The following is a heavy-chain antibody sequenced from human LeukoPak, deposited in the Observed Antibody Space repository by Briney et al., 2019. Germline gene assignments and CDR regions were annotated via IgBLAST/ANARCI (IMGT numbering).Heavy chain of an antibody. V-gene: IGHV3-30*04. CDR1: GFTFSSYA. J-gene: IGHJ6*02. Sequence: GGSLRLSCGASGFTFSSYAMHWVRQAPGKGLEWVAVISYDGSNKYYADSVKGRFTISRDNSKNTLYLQMNSLRAEDTAVYYCARGTVTTSAPPYYYYYGMDVWGQGTTVTVSS. D-gene: IGHD4-11*01. CDR3: ARGTVTTSAPPYYYYYGMDV. CDR2: ISYDGSNK.